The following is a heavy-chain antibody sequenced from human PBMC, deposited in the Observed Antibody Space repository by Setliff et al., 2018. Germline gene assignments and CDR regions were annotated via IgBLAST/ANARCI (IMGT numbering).Heavy chain of an antibody. CDR3: ARFRVSSGGYNYYTMDV. Sequence: ASVKVSCKTSGYTFTNYGITWVRQAPGQGLEWMGWISGYSGNTYYAQKLQDRVTITTDTSTTTVHMELRGLRFDDTATYYCARFRVSSGGYNYYTMDVWGQGTTVTVSS. CDR2: ISGYSGNT. V-gene: IGHV1-18*01. CDR1: GYTFTNYG. J-gene: IGHJ6*02. D-gene: IGHD1-26*01.